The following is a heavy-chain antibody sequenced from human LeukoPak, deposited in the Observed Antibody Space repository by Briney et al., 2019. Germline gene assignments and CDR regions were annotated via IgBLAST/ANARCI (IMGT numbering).Heavy chain of an antibody. V-gene: IGHV1-24*01. CDR1: GYTLTELS. J-gene: IGHJ3*02. Sequence: ASVKVSCKVSGYTLTELSMHWLRQAPRKGLEWMGGFDAEDGETIYAQKFQGRVTMTEDTSTDTAYMELSSLRSEDTAVYYCATKGYCSSTSCYAAAFDIWGQGTMVTVSS. CDR3: ATKGYCSSTSCYAAAFDI. CDR2: FDAEDGET. D-gene: IGHD2-2*01.